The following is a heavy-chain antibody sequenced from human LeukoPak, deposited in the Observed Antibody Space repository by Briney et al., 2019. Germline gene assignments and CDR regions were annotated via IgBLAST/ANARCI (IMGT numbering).Heavy chain of an antibody. CDR1: GFTFSGSA. J-gene: IGHJ4*02. CDR3: AKDFVGTGNFRGGDY. V-gene: IGHV3-73*01. Sequence: GGSLRLSCAASGFTFSGSALHWVRQASGKGLEWVGRIRSTANGYATAYAASVKGRFTISRDDPKNTAYLQMDSLRAEDTALYYCAKDFVGTGNFRGGDYWGQGTLVTVSS. CDR2: IRSTANGYAT. D-gene: IGHD1-1*01.